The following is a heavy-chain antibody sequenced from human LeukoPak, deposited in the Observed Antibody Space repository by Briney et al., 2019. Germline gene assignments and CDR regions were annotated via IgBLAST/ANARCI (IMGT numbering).Heavy chain of an antibody. CDR1: GFTFSSYW. D-gene: IGHD6-19*01. J-gene: IGHJ4*02. CDR3: ARDLDGSGPDY. CDR2: INTDGNST. V-gene: IGHV3-74*01. Sequence: PGGSLRLSCAASGFTFSSYWMHWVRQVPGKGLVWVSRINTDGNSTRYADSVKGRFAISRDNSKSTLFLQMNSLRAEDTAVYYCARDLDGSGPDYWGQGTLVTVSS.